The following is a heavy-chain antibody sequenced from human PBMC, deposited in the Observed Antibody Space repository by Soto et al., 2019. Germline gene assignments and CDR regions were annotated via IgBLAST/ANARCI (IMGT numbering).Heavy chain of an antibody. D-gene: IGHD3-10*01. J-gene: IGHJ4*02. CDR3: QGHYYGSGTYPHF. CDR2: LGGNSRSA. Sequence: EVQLLESGGDFVHPGGSARLSCAASGFSFTTYAFDWVRQTPGRGLEWVAGLGGNSRSAYYADSVEGRVTISRDNSRNTVFLQMNTLRVEDSAPYYCQGHYYGSGTYPHFWGQGTLVTVAP. CDR1: GFSFTTYA. V-gene: IGHV3-23*01.